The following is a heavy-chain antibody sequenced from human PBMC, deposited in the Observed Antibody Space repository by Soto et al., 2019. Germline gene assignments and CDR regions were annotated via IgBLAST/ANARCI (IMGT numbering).Heavy chain of an antibody. J-gene: IGHJ5*02. CDR1: GYTFTSYG. D-gene: IGHD2-2*01. CDR3: ARVHLGYCSSTSCAEFWFDP. CDR2: ISAYNGNT. Sequence: ASVKVSCKASGYTFTSYGISWVRQAPGQGLEWMGWISAYNGNTNYAQKLQGRVTMTTDTSTSTAYMELRSLRSDDTAVYYCARVHLGYCSSTSCAEFWFDPWGQGTLVTVSS. V-gene: IGHV1-18*01.